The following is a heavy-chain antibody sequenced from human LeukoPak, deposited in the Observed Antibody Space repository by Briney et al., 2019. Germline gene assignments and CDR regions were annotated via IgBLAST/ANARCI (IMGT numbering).Heavy chain of an antibody. J-gene: IGHJ5*02. Sequence: GGSLRLSCAASGFTFSSYDMHWVRQATGKGLEWVSAIGTAGDTYYPGSVKGRFTISRDNSKNTLPLQMNSLRAEDTAVYYCAKSRLGIGYSSTWYPGDPWGQGTLVTVSS. CDR1: GFTFSSYD. D-gene: IGHD6-13*01. V-gene: IGHV3-13*01. CDR2: IGTAGDT. CDR3: AKSRLGIGYSSTWYPGDP.